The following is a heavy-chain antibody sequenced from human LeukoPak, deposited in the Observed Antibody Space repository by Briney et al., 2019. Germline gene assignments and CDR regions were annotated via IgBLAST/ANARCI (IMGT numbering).Heavy chain of an antibody. D-gene: IGHD3-9*01. J-gene: IGHJ4*02. CDR2: ITSGGDSI. V-gene: IGHV3-21*01. CDR1: GFTFNTFN. Sequence: GGSLRLSCAASGFTFNTFNMNWVRPAPGKGLEWVSSITSGGDSIYYADSVKGRFTTSRDNAKNSLSLQLNSLRVEDTAVYYCARGHYDVLAASYKWTPDYWGQGTLVTVSS. CDR3: ARGHYDVLAASYKWTPDY.